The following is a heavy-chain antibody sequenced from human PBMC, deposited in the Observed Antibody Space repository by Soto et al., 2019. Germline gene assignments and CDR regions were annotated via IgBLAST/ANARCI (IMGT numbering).Heavy chain of an antibody. J-gene: IGHJ4*02. Sequence: QVQLLQSGAEVKKPGASVKVPCKASGYTFTNYAISCVRQAPGQGLEGMGWISAYNGNTKYAQKFQGRVTMTTDTSPSTVHMELRSLRSDDTAVYYCAKDLNNYATTGNYEVFDYWGQGTLVTVSS. CDR1: GYTFTNYA. V-gene: IGHV1-18*01. D-gene: IGHD3-22*01. CDR2: ISAYNGNT. CDR3: AKDLNNYATTGNYEVFDY.